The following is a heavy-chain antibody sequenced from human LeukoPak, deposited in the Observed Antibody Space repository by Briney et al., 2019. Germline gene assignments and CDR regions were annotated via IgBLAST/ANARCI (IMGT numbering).Heavy chain of an antibody. V-gene: IGHV3-48*01. CDR1: GFAFSTYS. Sequence: GGSLRLSCAASGFAFSTYSMNWVRQAPGKGLEWVSYTRSDSTIINYAESVKGRFTISRDNAKNSLYLQMNSLRAEDTAVYFCARVQAGKWDFDFWGQGTLVTVSS. CDR2: TRSDSTII. J-gene: IGHJ4*02. CDR3: ARVQAGKWDFDF. D-gene: IGHD1-26*01.